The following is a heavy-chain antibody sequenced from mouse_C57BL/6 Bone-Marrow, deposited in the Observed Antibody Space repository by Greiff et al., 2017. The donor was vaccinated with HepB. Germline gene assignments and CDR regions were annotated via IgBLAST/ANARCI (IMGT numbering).Heavy chain of an antibody. D-gene: IGHD1-1*01. J-gene: IGHJ4*01. CDR2: ISDGGSYT. CDR3: ARVGVVAYYCAMDY. V-gene: IGHV5-4*03. Sequence: EVMLVVSGGGLVKPGGSLKLSCAASGFTFSSYAMSWVRQTPEKRLEWVATISDGGSYTYYPDNVKGRFTISRDNAKNNLYLQMSQLKSEDTAMYYSARVGVVAYYCAMDYWGQGTSVTVSS. CDR1: GFTFSSYA.